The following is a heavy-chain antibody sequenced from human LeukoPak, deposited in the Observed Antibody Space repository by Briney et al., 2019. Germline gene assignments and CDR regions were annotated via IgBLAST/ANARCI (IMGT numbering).Heavy chain of an antibody. V-gene: IGHV1-8*01. CDR1: GYTFTSYD. J-gene: IGHJ6*02. Sequence: ASVKVSCKASGYTFTSYDINWVRQATGQGLEWMGWMNPNSGNTGYAQKFQGRVTMTRNTSISTAYMELSSLRSEDTAVYYCARGEWQHDYYYYGMDVWGQGTTVTVSS. CDR3: ARGEWQHDYYYYGMDV. CDR2: MNPNSGNT. D-gene: IGHD3-3*01.